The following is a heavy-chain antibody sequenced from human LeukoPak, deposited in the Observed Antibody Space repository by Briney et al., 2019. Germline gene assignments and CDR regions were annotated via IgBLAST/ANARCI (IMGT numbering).Heavy chain of an antibody. CDR2: INSDGSTT. J-gene: IGHJ3*02. D-gene: IGHD6-19*01. CDR1: GITFSSYW. V-gene: IGHV3-74*01. CDR3: ARPYSSGWGNAFDI. Sequence: PGGSLRLSCAASGITFSSYWMYWVRQAPGKGLVWVSRINSDGSTTTYADSVKGRFTISRDNAKNTLYLQMNSLRAEDTAVYYCARPYSSGWGNAFDIWGQGTMVTVSS.